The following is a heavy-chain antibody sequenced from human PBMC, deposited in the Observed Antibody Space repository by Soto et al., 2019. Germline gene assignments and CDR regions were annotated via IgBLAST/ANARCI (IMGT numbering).Heavy chain of an antibody. Sequence: SETLPLTCTVSGGSISSGGYYWSWIRQHPGKGLEWIGYIYYSGSTYYNPSLKSRVTISVDTSKNQFSLKLSSVTAADTAVYHCARESSGWYYFDYWGQGTLVTVSS. J-gene: IGHJ4*02. CDR3: ARESSGWYYFDY. V-gene: IGHV4-31*03. CDR1: GGSISSGGYY. D-gene: IGHD6-19*01. CDR2: IYYSGST.